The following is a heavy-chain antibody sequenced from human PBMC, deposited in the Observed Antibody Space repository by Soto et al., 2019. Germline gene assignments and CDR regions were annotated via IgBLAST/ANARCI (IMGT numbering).Heavy chain of an antibody. CDR1: GGSISSGDYY. D-gene: IGHD2-8*01. J-gene: IGHJ5*02. CDR3: ARAAYCTNGVCSGWFDP. V-gene: IGHV4-30-4*01. CDR2: IYYSGST. Sequence: PSETLSLTCTVSGGSISSGDYYWSWIRQPLGKGLEWVGYIYYSGSTYYNPSLKSRVTISVDTSKNQFSLKLSSVTAADTAVYYCARAAYCTNGVCSGWFDPWGQGTLVTVSS.